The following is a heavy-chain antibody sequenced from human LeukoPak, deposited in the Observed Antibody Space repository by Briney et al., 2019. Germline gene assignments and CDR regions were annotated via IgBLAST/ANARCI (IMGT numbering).Heavy chain of an antibody. V-gene: IGHV4-34*01. CDR1: GGSFSGYY. J-gene: IGHJ4*02. CDR3: ASKVGTLYFDY. D-gene: IGHD1-26*01. CDR2: INHSGST. Sequence: KPSETLSLTCAVYGGSFSGYYWSWIRQPPGKGLEWIGEINHSGSTNYNPSLKGRVTISVDTSKNQFSLKLSSVTAADTAVYYCASKVGTLYFDYWGQGTLVTVSS.